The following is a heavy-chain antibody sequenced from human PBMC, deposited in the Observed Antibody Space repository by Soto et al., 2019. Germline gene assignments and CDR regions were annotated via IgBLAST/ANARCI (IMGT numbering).Heavy chain of an antibody. D-gene: IGHD5-12*01. CDR3: AKEATNINNFHY. CDR2: ISSVGRNI. Sequence: EVQLVESGGGLVQPGGSLRLSCAASGFTFDNYQMNWVRQAPGKGLEWVSYISSVGRNIYYADSVKGRFTISRDNAKNSLFLQMNSLRAEDTAVYYCAKEATNINNFHYWGQGTLVTVSS. V-gene: IGHV3-48*03. J-gene: IGHJ4*02. CDR1: GFTFDNYQ.